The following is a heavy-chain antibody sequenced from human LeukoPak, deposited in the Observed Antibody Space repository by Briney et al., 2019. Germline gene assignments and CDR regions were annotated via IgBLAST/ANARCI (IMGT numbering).Heavy chain of an antibody. J-gene: IGHJ6*02. Sequence: ASVKVSCKASGGTFSSYAISCVRPAPGRGLEWMGGIIPILDIANYAQKFQGRVTITADKSTSTAYMELSSLRSEDTALYYCARDRLVRGVIASYYYYGMDIWGQGNTVTVSS. CDR3: ARDRLVRGVIASYYYYGMDI. CDR1: GGTFSSYA. D-gene: IGHD3-10*01. V-gene: IGHV1-69*10. CDR2: IIPILDIA.